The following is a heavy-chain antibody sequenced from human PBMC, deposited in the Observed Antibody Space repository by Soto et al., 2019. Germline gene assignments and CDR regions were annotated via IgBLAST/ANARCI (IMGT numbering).Heavy chain of an antibody. V-gene: IGHV1-69*12. J-gene: IGHJ4*02. CDR3: ASWGDTAMVTRDY. D-gene: IGHD5-18*01. CDR1: GDTFSSYA. CDR2: IIPIFGTA. Sequence: QVPLVQSGAEVKKPGSSVKVSCKASGDTFSSYAISWVRQAPGQGLEWMGGIIPIFGTANYAQKFQGRVTITADESTSTAYVELSSLRSEDTDVYYCASWGDTAMVTRDYWGQGTLVTVSS.